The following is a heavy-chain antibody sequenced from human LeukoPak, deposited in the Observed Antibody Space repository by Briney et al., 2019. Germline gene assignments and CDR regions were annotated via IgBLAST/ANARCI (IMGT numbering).Heavy chain of an antibody. J-gene: IGHJ4*02. Sequence: GGSLRLSCAASGFTFSSYAMSWVRQAPGKGLEWVSAISGSDGTTYYADSVKGRFTISRDNSKNTLYLQMNSLRAEDTAVYYCAKPPSLIYSDWRYYFDYWGQGTLVTVSS. D-gene: IGHD4-11*01. CDR1: GFTFSSYA. CDR2: ISGSDGTT. CDR3: AKPPSLIYSDWRYYFDY. V-gene: IGHV3-23*01.